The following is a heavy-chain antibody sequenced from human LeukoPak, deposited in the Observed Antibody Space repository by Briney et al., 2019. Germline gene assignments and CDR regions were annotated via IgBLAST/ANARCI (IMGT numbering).Heavy chain of an antibody. D-gene: IGHD6-19*01. V-gene: IGHV4-59*01. Sequence: SETLSLTCTVSGGSISSYYWSWIRQPPGKGLEWIGYIYYSGSTNYNPPLKSRVTISVDTSKNQFSLKLSSVTAADTAVYYCAKGYSSGWYLFDYWGQGTLVTVSS. CDR1: GGSISSYY. J-gene: IGHJ4*02. CDR3: AKGYSSGWYLFDY. CDR2: IYYSGST.